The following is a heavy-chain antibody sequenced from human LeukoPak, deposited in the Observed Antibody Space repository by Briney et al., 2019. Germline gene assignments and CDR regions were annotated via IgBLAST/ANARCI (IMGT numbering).Heavy chain of an antibody. Sequence: PGGSLRLSCAAYGFRLRSYDIPTVRQAPGKGVEWVAVVWHDGSNSTDGASVKGRDEISRDNHKNTVSLQMNSLTVEDTAVYYCGRDSPKVFQLYFECWGQGTLVTV. D-gene: IGHD1-1*01. CDR2: VWHDGSNS. CDR3: GRDSPKVFQLYFEC. J-gene: IGHJ4*02. CDR1: GFRLRSYD. V-gene: IGHV3-33*01.